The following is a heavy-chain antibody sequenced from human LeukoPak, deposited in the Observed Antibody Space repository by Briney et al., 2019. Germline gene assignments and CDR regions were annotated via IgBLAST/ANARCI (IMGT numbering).Heavy chain of an antibody. CDR2: IYHSGST. CDR3: ARGGAARLHFQN. D-gene: IGHD6-6*01. Sequence: SETLSLTCTVSGGPISGYYWNWIRQPPGKGLEWIGYIYHSGSTNYSPSLQSRVTISVDTSKNQFSLNLNSVTAADTAVYYCARGGAARLHFQNWGQGTLVTVSS. CDR1: GGPISGYY. J-gene: IGHJ1*01. V-gene: IGHV4-59*01.